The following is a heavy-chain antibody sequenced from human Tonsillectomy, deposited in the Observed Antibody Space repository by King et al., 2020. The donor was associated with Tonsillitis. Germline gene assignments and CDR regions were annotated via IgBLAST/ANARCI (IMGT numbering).Heavy chain of an antibody. Sequence: HVQLQESGPGLVKPSQTLSLTCTVSGGSISSGDYYWSWIRQPPGKGLEWIGYIYYSGSTYYNPSLKSRVTISVDTSKNQFSLKLRSVTAADTAVYYCARARRDYDILTGYAPHPWGQGTLVTVSS. CDR3: ARARRDYDILTGYAPHP. CDR2: IYYSGST. J-gene: IGHJ5*02. V-gene: IGHV4-30-4*01. D-gene: IGHD3-9*01. CDR1: GGSISSGDYY.